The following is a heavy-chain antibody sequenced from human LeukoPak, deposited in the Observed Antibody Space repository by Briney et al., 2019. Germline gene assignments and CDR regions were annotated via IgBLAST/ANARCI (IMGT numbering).Heavy chain of an antibody. CDR1: GFTFSNAW. CDR3: STDVGSTYFFDY. Sequence: PGGSLRLSCAASGFTFSNAWMSWVRQAPGKGLEWVGRIKSKTDGGTTDYAAPVKGRFTISRDDSKNTVYLQMNSLKTEDTAVYYCSTDVGSTYFFDYWGQGTLVTVSS. V-gene: IGHV3-15*01. J-gene: IGHJ4*02. CDR2: IKSKTDGGTT. D-gene: IGHD1-26*01.